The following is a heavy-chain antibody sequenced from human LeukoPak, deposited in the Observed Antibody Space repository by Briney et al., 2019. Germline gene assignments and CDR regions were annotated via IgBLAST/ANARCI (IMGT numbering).Heavy chain of an antibody. D-gene: IGHD3-10*01. V-gene: IGHV3-30*18. Sequence: GGSLRLSCAASGFTFSSYGMHWVRQAPGKGLEWVAVISYDGSNKYYADSVKGRFTISRDNSKNTLYLQMNSLRAEDTAVYYCAKDGDLWFGECVDYGMDVWGQGTTVTVSS. CDR1: GFTFSSYG. CDR2: ISYDGSNK. CDR3: AKDGDLWFGECVDYGMDV. J-gene: IGHJ6*02.